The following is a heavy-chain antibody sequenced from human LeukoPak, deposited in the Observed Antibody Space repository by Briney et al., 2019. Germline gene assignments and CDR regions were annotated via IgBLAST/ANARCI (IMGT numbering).Heavy chain of an antibody. D-gene: IGHD6-25*01. Sequence: GGSLTLSCTGTGLTFNMFDINWVRQAPGQGREWVSGLSLGGSTKNYADSVKGRFTVSRDRSTVFLQMNNLRREDTALYYCAKEQRIRRCSECVCTEGYYFDYWGQGTLVTVSS. V-gene: IGHV3-23*01. J-gene: IGHJ4*02. CDR3: AKEQRIRRCSECVCTEGYYFDY. CDR1: GLTFNMFD. CDR2: LSLGGSTK.